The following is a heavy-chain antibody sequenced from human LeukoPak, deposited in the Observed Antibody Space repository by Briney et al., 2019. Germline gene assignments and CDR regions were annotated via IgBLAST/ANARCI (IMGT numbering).Heavy chain of an antibody. CDR1: GGSISSSSYY. CDR3: ARGRPFDP. CDR2: IYYSGST. Sequence: PSETLSPTCTVSGGSISSSSYYWGWIRQPPGKGLEWIGSIYYSGSTYYNPSLKSRVTISVDTSKNQFSLKLSSVTAADTAVYYCARGRPFDPWGQGTLVTVSS. V-gene: IGHV4-39*07. J-gene: IGHJ5*02.